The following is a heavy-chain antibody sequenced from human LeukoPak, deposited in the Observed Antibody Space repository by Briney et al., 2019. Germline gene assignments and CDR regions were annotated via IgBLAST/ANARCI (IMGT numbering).Heavy chain of an antibody. Sequence: GGSLRLSCAASGFTFSSYWMHWVRQAPGKGLVWVSRIDNDGTGTRYADSVKGRFTISRDNAKNTLYLQMNSLRAEDTAVYYCVGSSGWPACWGQGTLVTVSS. D-gene: IGHD6-19*01. CDR2: IDNDGTGT. CDR1: GFTFSSYW. J-gene: IGHJ4*02. CDR3: VGSSGWPAC. V-gene: IGHV3-74*01.